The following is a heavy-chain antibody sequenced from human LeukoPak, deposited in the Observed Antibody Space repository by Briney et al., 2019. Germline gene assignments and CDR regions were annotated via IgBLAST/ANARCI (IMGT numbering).Heavy chain of an antibody. Sequence: SVKVSCKASGGTFSSYAISWVRQAPGQGLEWMGGIIPIFGTANYAQKFQGRVTITTDESTSTAYMELSSLRSEDTAVYYCAREGPYSSSLGGWFDPWGQGTLVTVSS. V-gene: IGHV1-69*05. D-gene: IGHD6-6*01. CDR3: AREGPYSSSLGGWFDP. J-gene: IGHJ5*02. CDR1: GGTFSSYA. CDR2: IIPIFGTA.